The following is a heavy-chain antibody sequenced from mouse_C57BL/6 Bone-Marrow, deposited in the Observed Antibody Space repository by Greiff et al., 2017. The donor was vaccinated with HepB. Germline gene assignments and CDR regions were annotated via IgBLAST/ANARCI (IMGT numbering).Heavy chain of an antibody. J-gene: IGHJ3*01. CDR1: GYSFTGYY. CDR2: IYPYNGVS. V-gene: IGHV1-31*01. D-gene: IGHD1-1*01. Sequence: EVKLMESGPELVKPGASVKISCKASGYSFTGYYMHWVKQSHGNILDWIGYIYPYNGVSSYNQKFKGKATLTVDKSSSTAYMELRSLTSEDSAVYYCASGDYGSSYAWFAYWGQGTLVTVSA. CDR3: ASGDYGSSYAWFAY.